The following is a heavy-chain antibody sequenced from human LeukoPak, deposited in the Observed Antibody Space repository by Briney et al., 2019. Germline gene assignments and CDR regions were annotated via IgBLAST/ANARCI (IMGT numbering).Heavy chain of an antibody. J-gene: IGHJ4*02. V-gene: IGHV4-59*01. D-gene: IGHD1-26*01. Sequence: PSETLSLTCTVSGGSLSSYYWSWLRQPPGKGLEWIGYIYYSGSTNYNPSLKSRVTISVDTSKNQFSLKLSSVTAVDTAVYYCARDSTTYSGSYLFDYWGQGTLVTVSS. CDR3: ARDSTTYSGSYLFDY. CDR1: GGSLSSYY. CDR2: IYYSGST.